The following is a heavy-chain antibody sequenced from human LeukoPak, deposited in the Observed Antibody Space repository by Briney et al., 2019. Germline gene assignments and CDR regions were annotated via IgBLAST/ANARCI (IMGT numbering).Heavy chain of an antibody. D-gene: IGHD3-3*01. V-gene: IGHV4-39*07. CDR2: INHSGST. J-gene: IGHJ4*02. CDR1: GGSISSSSYY. Sequence: KPSETLSLTCTVSGGSISSSSYYWGWIRQPPGKGLEWIGEINHSGSTNYNPSLKSRVTISVDTSKNQFSLKLSSVTAADAAVYYCARGGEWLFGRRLRFFDYWGQGTLVTVSS. CDR3: ARGGEWLFGRRLRFFDY.